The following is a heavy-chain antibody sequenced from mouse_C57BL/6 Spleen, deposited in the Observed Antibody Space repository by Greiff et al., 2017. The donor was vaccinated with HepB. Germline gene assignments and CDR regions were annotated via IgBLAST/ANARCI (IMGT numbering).Heavy chain of an antibody. J-gene: IGHJ3*01. V-gene: IGHV1-55*01. CDR1: GYTFTSYW. Sequence: VQLQQPGAELVKPGASVKMSCKASGYTFTSYWITWVKQRPGQGLEWIGDIYPGSGSTNYNEKFKSKATLTVDTSSSTAYMQLSSLTSEDSAVYYCAISGSIYDGYSPFAYWGQGTLVTVSA. CDR3: AISGSIYDGYSPFAY. D-gene: IGHD2-3*01. CDR2: IYPGSGST.